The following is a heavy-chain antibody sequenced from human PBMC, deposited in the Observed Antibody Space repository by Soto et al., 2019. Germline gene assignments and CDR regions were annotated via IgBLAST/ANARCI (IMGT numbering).Heavy chain of an antibody. Sequence: QVQLVQSGAEVKKPGSSVRVSCQASGGTFSRSALSWVRQAPGQGLEWMGGIIPVFGTSTYAQKFLGRVTITADEATSTAYMEVSSLRSEDTAMYYCARALFHGHDYYGMDVWGQGTTVTVSS. J-gene: IGHJ6*01. CDR2: IIPVFGTS. CDR1: GGTFSRSA. CDR3: ARALFHGHDYYGMDV. V-gene: IGHV1-69*01.